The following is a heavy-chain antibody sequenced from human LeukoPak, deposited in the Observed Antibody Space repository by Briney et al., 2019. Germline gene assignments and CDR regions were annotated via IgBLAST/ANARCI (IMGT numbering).Heavy chain of an antibody. D-gene: IGHD2-2*01. Sequence: GASVKVSCTASGSTFSRFAMSWVRRAPRQGFEWMGGIIPIFGTANYAQRFQGRVTITADESTGTAYMELSGLRSEDTAVYYCARVVTPRYCSTTSCYWKGWFDPWGQGTLVTVSS. J-gene: IGHJ5*02. CDR2: IIPIFGTA. V-gene: IGHV1-69*13. CDR1: GSTFSRFA. CDR3: ARVVTPRYCSTTSCYWKGWFDP.